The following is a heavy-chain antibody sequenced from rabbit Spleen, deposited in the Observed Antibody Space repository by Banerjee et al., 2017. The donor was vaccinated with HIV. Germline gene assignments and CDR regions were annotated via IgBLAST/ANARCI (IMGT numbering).Heavy chain of an antibody. V-gene: IGHV1S45*01. Sequence: QEQLEESGGGLVRPEGLLKLSCTASGCSFSNKAGLCWVRQAPGKGLQWIACINAVTGKPVYATWAIGRFTISRTSSTTVTLRMTSLTAADRATYFCARDLVGVIGWNFYLWGQGTLVTVS. CDR1: GCSFSNKAG. CDR2: INAVTGKP. J-gene: IGHJ3*01. D-gene: IGHD2-1*01. CDR3: ARDLVGVIGWNFYL.